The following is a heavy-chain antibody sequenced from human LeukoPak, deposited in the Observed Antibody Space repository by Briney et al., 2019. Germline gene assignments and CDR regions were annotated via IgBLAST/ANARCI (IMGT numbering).Heavy chain of an antibody. CDR2: IIPILGIA. CDR1: GGTFSSYT. V-gene: IGHV1-69*04. J-gene: IGHJ4*02. CDR3: AREPTGTTNPPDY. D-gene: IGHD1-7*01. Sequence: SVKVSCKASGGTFSSYTISWVRQAPGQGLEWMGRIIPILGIANSAQKFQGRVTITADKSTSTAYMELSSLRSEDTAVYYCAREPTGTTNPPDYWGQGTLVTVSS.